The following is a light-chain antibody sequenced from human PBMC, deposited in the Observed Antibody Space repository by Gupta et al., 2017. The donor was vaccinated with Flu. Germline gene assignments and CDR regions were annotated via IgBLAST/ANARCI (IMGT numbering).Light chain of an antibody. CDR2: LNKDGSH. Sequence: QLVLTQSPSASASLGASVNLTCTLSSGHSTYAIAWHQHHPGKGPRYLMILNKDGSHNKGDGNPDRFSGSKSGAERYLTISSLQSEDEADYYCQTWGPGIRVFGGGTKLTVL. J-gene: IGLJ3*02. CDR3: QTWGPGIRV. V-gene: IGLV4-69*01. CDR1: SGHSTYA.